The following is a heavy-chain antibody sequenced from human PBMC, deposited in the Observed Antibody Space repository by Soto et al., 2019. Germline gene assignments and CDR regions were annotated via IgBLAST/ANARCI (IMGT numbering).Heavy chain of an antibody. CDR2: IYYSGST. Sequence: SDTLYLTXSVSGGSINSSSYFGGWVRQPPGKGLEWIGYIYYSGSTNYNPSLKSRVTISVDTSKNQFSLKLSSVNAADTAVCYCARDTERGFDLWGQGTRVTVSS. CDR1: GGSINSSSYF. V-gene: IGHV4-61*01. CDR3: ARDTERGFDL. J-gene: IGHJ5*02.